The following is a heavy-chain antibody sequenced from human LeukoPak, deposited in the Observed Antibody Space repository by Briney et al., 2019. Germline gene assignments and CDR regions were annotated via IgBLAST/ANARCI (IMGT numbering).Heavy chain of an antibody. Sequence: VASVKVSCKASGYTFTSYDINWVRQATGQGLEWVGWMSPNSGNTGSAQKFQGRVTMTRNTSISTAYMELSSLRSEDTAVYYCASFQKQVWGQGTLVTVSS. CDR1: GYTFTSYD. CDR3: ASFQKQV. J-gene: IGHJ4*02. V-gene: IGHV1-8*01. CDR2: MSPNSGNT.